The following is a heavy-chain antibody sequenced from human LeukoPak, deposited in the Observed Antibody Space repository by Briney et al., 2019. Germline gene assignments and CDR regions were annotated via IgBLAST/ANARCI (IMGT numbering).Heavy chain of an antibody. V-gene: IGHV3-23*01. D-gene: IGHD6-13*01. CDR1: GFIFSSYS. J-gene: IGHJ6*02. CDR2: ITGSGGNT. CDR3: AKAASSSWPSYYYGMDV. Sequence: GSLRLSCAASGFIFSSYSMSWVRQAPGKGLEWVSVITGSGGNTHYADSVKGRFTISKDNSKNTVYLQMSSLRVDDTAVYYCAKAASSSWPSYYYGMDVWGQGTTVTVSS.